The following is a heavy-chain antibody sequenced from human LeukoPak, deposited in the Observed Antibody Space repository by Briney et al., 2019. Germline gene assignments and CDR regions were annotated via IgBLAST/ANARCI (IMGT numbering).Heavy chain of an antibody. V-gene: IGHV6-1*01. CDR2: TYYRSKWYN. CDR1: GDSVSSNSAA. CDR3: ARAGLYYYGSGSYYPAPHAFDI. J-gene: IGHJ3*02. D-gene: IGHD3-10*01. Sequence: SQTLSLTCAISGDSVSSNSAAWNWIRQSPSRGLEWLGRTYYRSKWYNGYAVSVKSRITINPDTSKNQFSLQLNSVTPEDTAVYYCARAGLYYYGSGSYYPAPHAFDIWGQGTMVTVSS.